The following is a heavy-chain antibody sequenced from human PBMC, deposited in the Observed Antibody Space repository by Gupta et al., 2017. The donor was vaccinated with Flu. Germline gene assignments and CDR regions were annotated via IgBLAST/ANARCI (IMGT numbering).Heavy chain of an antibody. V-gene: IGHV3-48*02. J-gene: IGHJ6*02. CDR2: ISSSSSTI. CDR1: GFTFSSSS. Sequence: EVQLVESGGGLVQPGGSLRLSCAASGFTFSSSSMNWVRQAPGKGLEWVSYISSSSSTIYYADSVKGRFTISRDNAKNSLYLQMNSLRDEDTAVYYCARDGCSGGSCYSERYYYYGMDVWGQGTTVTVAS. CDR3: ARDGCSGGSCYSERYYYYGMDV. D-gene: IGHD2-15*01.